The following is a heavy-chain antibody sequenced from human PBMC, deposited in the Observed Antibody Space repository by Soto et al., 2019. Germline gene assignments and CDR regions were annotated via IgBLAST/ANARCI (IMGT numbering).Heavy chain of an antibody. CDR1: GFTFSSST. V-gene: IGHV3-21*01. J-gene: IGHJ5*02. Sequence: EVQLVESGGGLVKPGGSLRLSCAGSGFTFSSSTMTWVRQAPGKGLEWVSSISSSSSYIYQPDSLKGRFTLSRDNAKNSVFLQMSSLRAEDTAVYYCARDLGEVYATWGQGTLVTVSS. CDR3: ARDLGEVYAT. CDR2: ISSSSSYI. D-gene: IGHD2-8*01.